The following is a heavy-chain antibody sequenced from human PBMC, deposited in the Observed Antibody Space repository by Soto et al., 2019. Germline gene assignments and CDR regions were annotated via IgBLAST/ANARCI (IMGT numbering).Heavy chain of an antibody. CDR2: IYYSGST. CDR1: GGSSSSGGYY. V-gene: IGHV4-31*03. D-gene: IGHD3-10*01. CDR3: ARGMVRGVISYYYGMDV. Sequence: SETLSLTCTVSGGSSSSGGYYWSWIRQHPGKGLEWIGYIYYSGSTYYNPSLKSRVTISVDTSKNQFSLKLSSVTAADTAVYYCARGMVRGVISYYYGMDVWGQGTTVTVSS. J-gene: IGHJ6*02.